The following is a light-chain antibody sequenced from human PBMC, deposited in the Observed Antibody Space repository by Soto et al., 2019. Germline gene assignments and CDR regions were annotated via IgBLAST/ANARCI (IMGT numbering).Light chain of an antibody. CDR3: LQTSDFPWT. Sequence: DVQMTQSPSSLSASVGDRVTITCRASQVISSYLNWYQQKPGEAPKLLIYASSTLQSGVPSRFSGSGSGTDFALTISSLQPEDCATYWCLQTSDFPWTFGQGTKVEIK. J-gene: IGKJ1*01. CDR1: QVISSY. V-gene: IGKV1-39*01. CDR2: ASS.